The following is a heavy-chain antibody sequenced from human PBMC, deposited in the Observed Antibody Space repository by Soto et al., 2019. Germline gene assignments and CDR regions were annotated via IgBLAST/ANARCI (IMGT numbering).Heavy chain of an antibody. CDR2: IIPIFGTA. D-gene: IGHD2-15*01. V-gene: IGHV1-69*06. Sequence: SVKVSCKASGGTFSSYAISWVRQAPGQGLEWMGGIIPIFGTANYAQKFQGRVTMTADKSTNTAYMELSSLRSEDTAVYYCARGMTCSGGGCYPDAFDIWGQGTMVTVSS. CDR1: GGTFSSYA. CDR3: ARGMTCSGGGCYPDAFDI. J-gene: IGHJ3*02.